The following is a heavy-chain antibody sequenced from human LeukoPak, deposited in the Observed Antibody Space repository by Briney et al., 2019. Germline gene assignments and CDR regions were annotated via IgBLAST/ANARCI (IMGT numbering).Heavy chain of an antibody. CDR1: GFPFSTYT. J-gene: IGHJ4*02. Sequence: PGGSLRLSCVASGFPFSTYTMNWVRQAPGKGLEWVSAISGSTPATYYSASVKGRFTISRDNSKNTLFLQVNSLRAEDTAVYFCAKERQAGDYFASDHWGQGTLVTVSS. D-gene: IGHD4-17*01. CDR3: AKERQAGDYFASDH. CDR2: ISGSTPAT. V-gene: IGHV3-23*01.